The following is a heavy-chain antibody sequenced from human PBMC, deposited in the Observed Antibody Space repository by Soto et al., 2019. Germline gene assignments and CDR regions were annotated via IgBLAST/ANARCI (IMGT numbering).Heavy chain of an antibody. CDR2: IKQDGSEK. Sequence: GGSLRLSCAAFGFNFSSYWMSWVRQAPGKGLEWVANIKQDGSEKYYVDSVKGRFIMSRDNAKNSLYLQMNSLRAEDTAVYYCAKDRNYGLPGYWGQGTLVTVSS. J-gene: IGHJ4*02. V-gene: IGHV3-7*03. CDR3: AKDRNYGLPGY. CDR1: GFNFSSYW. D-gene: IGHD4-17*01.